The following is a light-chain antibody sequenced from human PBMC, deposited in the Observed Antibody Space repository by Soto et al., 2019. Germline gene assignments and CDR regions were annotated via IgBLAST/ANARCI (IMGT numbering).Light chain of an antibody. CDR2: GAS. J-gene: IGKJ1*01. Sequence: EMVLTQSPDTLSVSPGERATLSCRASQTVSSNFLAWYQQRPGQAPRLLIYGASSRAAGIPDRFSGSGSGTDFTLTISRLEPEDLAVYYCQQNGSSPETFGQGTKVEI. CDR3: QQNGSSPET. V-gene: IGKV3-20*01. CDR1: QTVSSNF.